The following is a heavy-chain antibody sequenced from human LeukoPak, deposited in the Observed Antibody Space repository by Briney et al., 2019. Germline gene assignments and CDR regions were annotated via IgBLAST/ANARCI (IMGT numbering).Heavy chain of an antibody. Sequence: SETLSLTCSVSGDSISTYHWNWIRKPPGKGLEWIGYMQSTGNSNYNPSLKSRVSMSVETSKNRIVLNLSSVTAADTAVYYCARDKRHSYGRYFDHWGQGLLVTVPS. J-gene: IGHJ4*02. CDR3: ARDKRHSYGRYFDH. CDR1: GDSISTYH. D-gene: IGHD5-18*01. CDR2: MQSTGNS. V-gene: IGHV4-59*01.